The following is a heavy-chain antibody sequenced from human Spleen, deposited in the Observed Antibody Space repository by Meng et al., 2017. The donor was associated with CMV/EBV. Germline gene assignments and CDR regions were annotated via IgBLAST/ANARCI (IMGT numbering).Heavy chain of an antibody. J-gene: IGHJ6*02. Sequence: SGPTLVKPTQTLTLTCTFSGFSLSTSGMSVSWVRQPPGKALEWLALIDWDDDKYYSTSLKTRLTISKDTSKNQVVLTMTNMGPVDTATYYCARVYRYCRSTRCYDGYYYGMDVWGQGTTVTSP. CDR3: ARVYRYCRSTRCYDGYYYGMDV. CDR2: IDWDDDK. CDR1: GFSLSTSGMS. D-gene: IGHD2-2*01. V-gene: IGHV2-70*20.